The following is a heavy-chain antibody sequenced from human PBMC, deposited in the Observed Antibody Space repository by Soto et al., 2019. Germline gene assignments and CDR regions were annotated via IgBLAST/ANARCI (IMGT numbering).Heavy chain of an antibody. D-gene: IGHD3-10*01. CDR2: INAGNGNT. CDR1: GYTFTDFH. CDR3: ASGLTAGSAY. V-gene: IGHV1-3*01. Sequence: ASVKVSCKASGYTFTDFHIHWVRQAPGQGLEWMGWINAGNGNTKYSQKFQDRVTVTRDTSANTAYMELSSLTSEDTAIYYCASGLTAGSAYWGQGTLVTVSS. J-gene: IGHJ4*02.